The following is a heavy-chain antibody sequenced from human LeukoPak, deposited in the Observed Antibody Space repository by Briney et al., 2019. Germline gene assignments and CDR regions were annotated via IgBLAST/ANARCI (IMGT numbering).Heavy chain of an antibody. CDR1: GFTFSSYS. V-gene: IGHV3-21*01. CDR2: ISSSSSYL. CDR3: AGDGYSSSSGTYYYYYYYMDV. J-gene: IGHJ6*03. Sequence: GGSLRLSCAASGFTFSSYSMNWVRQAPGKGLEWVSSISSSSSYLYYADSEKDRSTISRDNAKNSLYLQMNSLRAEDTAVYYCAGDGYSSSSGTYYYYYYYMDVWGKGTTVTVSS. D-gene: IGHD6-6*01.